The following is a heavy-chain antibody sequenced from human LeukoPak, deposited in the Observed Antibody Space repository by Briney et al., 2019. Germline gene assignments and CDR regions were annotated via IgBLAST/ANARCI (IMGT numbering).Heavy chain of an antibody. V-gene: IGHV4-61*02. D-gene: IGHD5-18*01. CDR1: GGSISSGSYY. Sequence: KPSQTLSLTCTVSGGSISSGSYYWSWIRQPAGKGLEWIGRIYTSGSTNYNPSLKSRVTISVYTSKNQFSLKLSSVTAADTAVYYCARINRLYSFPDTWGQGTLVTGSS. CDR3: ARINRLYSFPDT. CDR2: IYTSGST. J-gene: IGHJ5*02.